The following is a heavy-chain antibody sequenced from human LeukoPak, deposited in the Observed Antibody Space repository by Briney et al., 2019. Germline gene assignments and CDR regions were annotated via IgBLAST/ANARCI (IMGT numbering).Heavy chain of an antibody. CDR2: ISTSSTYR. Sequence: GGSLRLSCAASGFTFSGYSMSWVRQAPGKGLEWVSGISTSSTYRLYADSVKGRFTISRDNAKSSLYLEMNSLRAEDTAVYYCARDVDGSGNYGFDWWGQGILVTVSS. D-gene: IGHD3-10*01. J-gene: IGHJ4*02. V-gene: IGHV3-21*01. CDR3: ARDVDGSGNYGFDW. CDR1: GFTFSGYS.